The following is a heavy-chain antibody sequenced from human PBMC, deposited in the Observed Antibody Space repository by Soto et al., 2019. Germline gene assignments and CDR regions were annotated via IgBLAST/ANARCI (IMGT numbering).Heavy chain of an antibody. Sequence: SLRLSCAASGFIFGTYTMNWVRQVPGKGLEWVSSISNSGTYVTYADTVKGRFTISRDNDKNSLFLQMNSLRADDTAVYYCATARAQWLEGSRADYWGQGTLVTVSS. J-gene: IGHJ4*02. CDR3: ATARAQWLEGSRADY. V-gene: IGHV3-21*06. D-gene: IGHD6-19*01. CDR1: GFIFGTYT. CDR2: ISNSGTYV.